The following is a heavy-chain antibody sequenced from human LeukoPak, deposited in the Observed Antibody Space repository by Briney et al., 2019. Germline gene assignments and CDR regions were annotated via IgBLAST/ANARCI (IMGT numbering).Heavy chain of an antibody. V-gene: IGHV3-7*01. CDR2: INQVGSEK. CDR3: AKLTLILGNDC. Sequence: GGSLRLSCAASGFTFSNHWMTWVRQAPGKGLEWVANINQVGSEKYYVDSVKGRFTISRDNAKNSLFLQMNSLRAEDTAVYYCAKLTLILGNDCWGQGTLVTVSS. D-gene: IGHD3-22*01. CDR1: GFTFSNHW. J-gene: IGHJ4*02.